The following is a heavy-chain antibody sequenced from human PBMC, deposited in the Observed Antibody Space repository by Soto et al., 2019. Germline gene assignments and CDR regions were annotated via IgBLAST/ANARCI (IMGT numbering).Heavy chain of an antibody. CDR3: ARGGGTVARRRGNYYYYMDV. D-gene: IGHD4-17*01. J-gene: IGHJ6*03. V-gene: IGHV1-8*01. CDR1: GYTFTSYD. CDR2: MNPNSGNT. Sequence: QVQLVQSGAEVKKPGASVKVSCKASGYTFTSYDINWVRQATGPGLEWMGWMNPNSGNTGYAQKVQGRVTMTRNTSISTAYMELSSLRSKDTAVSYCARGGGTVARRRGNYYYYMDVWCKGTTVTVAS.